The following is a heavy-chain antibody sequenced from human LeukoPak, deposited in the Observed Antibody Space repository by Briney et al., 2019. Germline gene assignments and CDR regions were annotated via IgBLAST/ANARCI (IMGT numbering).Heavy chain of an antibody. D-gene: IGHD3-22*01. Sequence: PSETLSLTFTVSGDSINRGDYYWSWIRQPPGKGLEWIGYIYYTGSASPSPSLMSRITISVDTSKNQFSLKMRSVTAADTAVYFCARVVDSSGSYLTFDSWGPGTLVTVSS. V-gene: IGHV4-30-4*01. J-gene: IGHJ4*02. CDR1: GDSINRGDYY. CDR2: IYYTGSA. CDR3: ARVVDSSGSYLTFDS.